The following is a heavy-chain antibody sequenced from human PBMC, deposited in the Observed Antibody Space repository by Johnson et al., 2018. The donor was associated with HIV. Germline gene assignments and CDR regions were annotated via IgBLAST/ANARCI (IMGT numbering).Heavy chain of an antibody. D-gene: IGHD3-10*01. CDR2: ISYDGSNQ. J-gene: IGHJ3*02. V-gene: IGHV3-30*04. Sequence: QVQLVESGGGVVQPGRSVRLSCAASGFTFSSYAMHWVRQAPGKGLEWVAVISYDGSNQYYGDSVKGRFTISRDNSKNTLYLQMNSLRAEDTAVYYCARDRGGPVRDDSFDIWGQGTMVTVSS. CDR1: GFTFSSYA. CDR3: ARDRGGPVRDDSFDI.